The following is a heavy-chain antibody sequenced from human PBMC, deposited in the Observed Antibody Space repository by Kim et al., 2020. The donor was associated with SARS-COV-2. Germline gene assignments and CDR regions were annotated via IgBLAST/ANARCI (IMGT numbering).Heavy chain of an antibody. J-gene: IGHJ4*02. D-gene: IGHD2-2*01. CDR2: ISGSGGST. CDR1: GFTFSSYA. CDR3: AKLLPSGGLLSSYYFDY. Sequence: GGSLRLSCAASGFTFSSYAMSWVRQAPGKGLEWVSAISGSGGSTYYADSVKGRFTISRDNSRNTLYLQMNSLRAEDTAVYYCAKLLPSGGLLSSYYFDYWGQGTLVTVSS. V-gene: IGHV3-23*01.